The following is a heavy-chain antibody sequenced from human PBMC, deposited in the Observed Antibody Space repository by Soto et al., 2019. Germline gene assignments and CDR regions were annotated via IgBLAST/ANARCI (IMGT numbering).Heavy chain of an antibody. Sequence: SETLSLTCAVYGGSFSGYYWSWIRQPPGKGLEWIGEINHSGSTNYNPSLKSRVTISVDTSKNQFSLKLSSVTAADTAVYYCASGPEGAAAGTSTFDYWGQGTLVTVSS. V-gene: IGHV4-34*01. CDR1: GGSFSGYY. CDR2: INHSGST. CDR3: ASGPEGAAAGTSTFDY. D-gene: IGHD6-13*01. J-gene: IGHJ4*02.